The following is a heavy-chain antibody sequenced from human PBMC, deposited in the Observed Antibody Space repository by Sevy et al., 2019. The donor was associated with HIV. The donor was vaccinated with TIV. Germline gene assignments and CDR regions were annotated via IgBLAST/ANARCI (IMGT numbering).Heavy chain of an antibody. D-gene: IGHD2-2*01. Sequence: SETLSLTCAVYGGSFSGYYWSWIRQPPGKGLEWIGEINHSGSTNYNPSLKSRVTISLDTSKNQFSLKLSSVTAADTAVYYCAGGTVIVVVPAANGNWFDPWGQGTLVTVSS. V-gene: IGHV4-34*01. J-gene: IGHJ5*02. CDR3: AGGTVIVVVPAANGNWFDP. CDR2: INHSGST. CDR1: GGSFSGYY.